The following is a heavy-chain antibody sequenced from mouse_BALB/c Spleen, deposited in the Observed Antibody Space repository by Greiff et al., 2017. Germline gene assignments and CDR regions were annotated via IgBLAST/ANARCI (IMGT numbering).Heavy chain of an antibody. CDR2: IDPENGNT. Sequence: DVQLQESGAELVRPGALVKLSCKASGFNIKDYYMHWVKQRPEQGLEWIGWIDPENGNTIYDPKFQGKASITADTSSNTAYLQLSSLTSEDTAVYYCARRRDYGSSYWYFDVWGAGTTVTVSS. D-gene: IGHD1-1*01. CDR1: GFNIKDYY. J-gene: IGHJ1*01. V-gene: IGHV14-1*02. CDR3: ARRRDYGSSYWYFDV.